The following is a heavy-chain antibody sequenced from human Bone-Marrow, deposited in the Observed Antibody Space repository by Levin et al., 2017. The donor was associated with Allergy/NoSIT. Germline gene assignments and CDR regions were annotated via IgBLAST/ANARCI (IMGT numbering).Heavy chain of an antibody. CDR2: ISYDGSST. Sequence: GESLKISCVVSGFSFSNYGMQWVRQAPGKGLEWVAVISYDGSSTYYADSVKGRFTISRDNSKNTLYLQMNSLRVEDTAVFYCAKEIKQRITLVRGGIFSPPHNDGAQPVGPWGQGTRVIVSS. J-gene: IGHJ5*02. CDR1: GFSFSNYG. D-gene: IGHD3-10*01. V-gene: IGHV3-30*18. CDR3: AKEIKQRITLVRGGIFSPPHNDGAQPVGP.